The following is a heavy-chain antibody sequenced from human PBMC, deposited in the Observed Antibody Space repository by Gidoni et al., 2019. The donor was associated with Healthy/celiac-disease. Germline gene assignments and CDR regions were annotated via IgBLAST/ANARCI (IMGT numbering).Heavy chain of an antibody. D-gene: IGHD6-19*01. CDR3: ARGGGYSSGWYRSGWFDP. J-gene: IGHJ5*02. CDR1: GGSFSGYY. CDR2: INHSGST. Sequence: GAGLLKPSETLSLTCAVYGGSFSGYYWSWIRQPPGKGLEWIGEINHSGSTNYNPSLKSRVTISVDTSKNQFSLKLSSVTAADTAVYYCARGGGYSSGWYRSGWFDPWGQGTLVTVSS. V-gene: IGHV4-34*01.